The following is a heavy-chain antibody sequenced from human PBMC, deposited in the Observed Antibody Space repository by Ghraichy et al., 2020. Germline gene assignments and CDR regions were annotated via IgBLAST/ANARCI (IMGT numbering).Heavy chain of an antibody. V-gene: IGHV4-34*01. CDR3: ARGGSSSYSRYYYYYMDV. D-gene: IGHD6-6*01. CDR1: GGSFSNYY. CDR2: INHSGST. J-gene: IGHJ6*03. Sequence: SETLSLTCTVYGGSFSNYYWSWIRQPPGKGLEWIGEINHSGSTNYNPSLKSRVTISVDTSKNQFSLKLSSVTAADTAVYYCARGGSSSYSRYYYYYMDVWGKGTTVTVSS.